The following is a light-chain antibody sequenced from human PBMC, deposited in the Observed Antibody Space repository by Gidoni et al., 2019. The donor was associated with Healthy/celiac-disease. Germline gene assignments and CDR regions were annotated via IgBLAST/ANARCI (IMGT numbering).Light chain of an antibody. Sequence: DIQMTHSPSSLSASVGDRVTITCRASQSISSYLNWYQQKPGKAPKLLIYAASSLQSGVPSRFSGSGSGTDFTLTISSLQPEDFATYDCQQSYSTPRTFGQGTKVEIK. V-gene: IGKV1-39*01. J-gene: IGKJ1*01. CDR2: AAS. CDR1: QSISSY. CDR3: QQSYSTPRT.